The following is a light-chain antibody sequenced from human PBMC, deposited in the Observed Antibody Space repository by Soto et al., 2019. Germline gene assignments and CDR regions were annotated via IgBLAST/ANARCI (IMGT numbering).Light chain of an antibody. Sequence: QSALTQPRSVSGSPGQSVTISCTGTSSDVGSSNYVSWYQQHPGKAPKLIISDVSKRPSGVPDRFSGSKSDNTASLSISGLQDEDEADYFFCSHAGSYVVFGGGTKVTVL. CDR1: SSDVGSSNY. V-gene: IGLV2-11*01. CDR3: CSHAGSYVV. CDR2: DVS. J-gene: IGLJ2*01.